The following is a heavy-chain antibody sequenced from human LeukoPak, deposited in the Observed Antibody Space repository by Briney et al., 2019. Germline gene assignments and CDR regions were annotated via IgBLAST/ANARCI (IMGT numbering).Heavy chain of an antibody. V-gene: IGHV1-46*01. CDR3: ARYNGDLTGGFDY. Sequence: GASVKVSCKASGCTFTNYYIHWVRQAPGQGLEWMGIINPAGGSTGYAQKFQGRVTMTRDTSTSTVYMELSSLRSEDTAVYYCARYNGDLTGGFDYWGQGTLVTVSS. D-gene: IGHD4-17*01. CDR2: INPAGGST. CDR1: GCTFTNYY. J-gene: IGHJ4*02.